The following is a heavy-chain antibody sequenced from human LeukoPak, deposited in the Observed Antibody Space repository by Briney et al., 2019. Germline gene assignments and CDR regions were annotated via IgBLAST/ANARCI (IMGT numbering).Heavy chain of an antibody. CDR3: ARSRYSSDRFDP. V-gene: IGHV1-18*04. J-gene: IGHJ5*02. CDR1: GYIFTSYG. D-gene: IGHD6-19*01. CDR2: ISAYNGNT. Sequence: ASVKVSCKASGYIFTSYGISWVRQAPGQGLEWMGWISAYNGNTNYAQKLQGRVTMTTDTSTSTAYMGLRSLRSDDTAVYYCARSRYSSDRFDPWGQGTLVTVSS.